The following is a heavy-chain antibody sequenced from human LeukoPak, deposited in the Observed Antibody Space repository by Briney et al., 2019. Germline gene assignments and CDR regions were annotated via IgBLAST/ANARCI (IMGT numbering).Heavy chain of an antibody. Sequence: PSETLSLTCSVSGGFISGYYWTWVRQPPGKGLEWIGQIHYSGRADYNPSLKGRITMSVDTSRNQISLKLSSVTAADTAIYYCVRFGVNYDMDVWGQGTTVTVFS. CDR1: GGFISGYY. V-gene: IGHV4-59*01. J-gene: IGHJ6*02. CDR2: IHYSGRA. CDR3: VRFGVNYDMDV. D-gene: IGHD3-16*01.